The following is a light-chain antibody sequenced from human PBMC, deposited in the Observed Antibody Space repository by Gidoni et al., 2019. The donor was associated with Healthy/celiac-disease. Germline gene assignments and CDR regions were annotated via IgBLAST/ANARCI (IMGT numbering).Light chain of an antibody. CDR1: QSVSSY. J-gene: IGKJ3*01. Sequence: EIVLTQSPATLSLSPGERATLSCRASQSVSSYLAWYQQKPGQAASLLIYDASNRATGIPARFSGSGSGTDFTLTISSLEPEDFAVYYCQQRSNWPPIFTFGPGTKVDIK. CDR2: DAS. CDR3: QQRSNWPPIFT. V-gene: IGKV3-11*01.